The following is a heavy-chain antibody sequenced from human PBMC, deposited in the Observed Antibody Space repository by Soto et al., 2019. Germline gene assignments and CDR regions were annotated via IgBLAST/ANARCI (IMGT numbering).Heavy chain of an antibody. D-gene: IGHD2-15*01. J-gene: IGHJ3*02. CDR1: GYTFTGYY. Sequence: ASVKVSCKASGYTFTGYYMHWVRQAPGQGLEWMGWINPNSGGTNYAQKFQGWVTMTRDTSISTAYMELSRLRSDDTAVYYCARAQNGVVVVAATNAFDIWGQGTMVTVSS. V-gene: IGHV1-2*04. CDR2: INPNSGGT. CDR3: ARAQNGVVVVAATNAFDI.